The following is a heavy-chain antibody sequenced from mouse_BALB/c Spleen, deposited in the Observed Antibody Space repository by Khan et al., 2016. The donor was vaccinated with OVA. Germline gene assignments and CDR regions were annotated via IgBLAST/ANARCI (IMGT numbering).Heavy chain of an antibody. CDR3: ARGTNYCYFAG. D-gene: IGHD3-3*01. J-gene: IGHJ1*01. CDR1: GYTFTNYG. V-gene: IGHV9-1*02. Sequence: QIQLVQSGPELKKPGETVKNSCKASGYTFTNYGMNWVKQAPGKGSKWMGWINTYTGEPTYTGDFKGRFAFSLETAANTAEWHINDLINEDLATYFCARGTNYCYFAGWGAWTTVTVSS. CDR2: INTYTGEP.